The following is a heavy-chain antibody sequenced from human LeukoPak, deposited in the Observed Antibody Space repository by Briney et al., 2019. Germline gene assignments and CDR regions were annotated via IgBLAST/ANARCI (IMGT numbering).Heavy chain of an antibody. CDR3: ARDPDNLKGANVHY. CDR1: GFTFSRDW. J-gene: IGHJ4*02. D-gene: IGHD1-26*01. Sequence: GGSLRLSCAASGFTFSRDWMNWVRQAPGKGLEWVATINQAGSTTYYVDSVRGRFTISRDNAQTSLYLQMDILRVEDTAVYYCARDPDNLKGANVHYWGQGTLVTVSS. V-gene: IGHV3-7*01. CDR2: INQAGSTT.